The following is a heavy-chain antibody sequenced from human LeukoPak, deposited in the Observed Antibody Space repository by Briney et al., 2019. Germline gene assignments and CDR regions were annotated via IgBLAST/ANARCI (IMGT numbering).Heavy chain of an antibody. V-gene: IGHV1-46*01. J-gene: IGHJ4*02. CDR3: ARMGYDILTGSGGFDY. CDR1: GYTFTSYY. Sequence: ASVKVSCKASGYTFTSYYMHWVRQAPGQGLEWMGIINPSGGSTSYAQKFQGRVTMTRDTSTSTAYMELRSLRSDDTAVYYCARMGYDILTGSGGFDYWGQGTLVTVSS. D-gene: IGHD3-9*01. CDR2: INPSGGST.